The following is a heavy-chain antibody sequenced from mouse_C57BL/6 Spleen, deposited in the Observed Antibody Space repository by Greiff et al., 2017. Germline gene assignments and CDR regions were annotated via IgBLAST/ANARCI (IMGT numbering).Heavy chain of an antibody. Sequence: QVQLQQPGTELVKPGASVKLSCKASGYTFTSYWMHWVKQRPGQGLEWIGNINPSNGGTNYNEKFKSKATLTVDKSSSTAYMQLSSLTSEDSAVYCCAREGLYYGNYWDFGDWGKGTTLTVSS. CDR2: INPSNGGT. V-gene: IGHV1-53*01. D-gene: IGHD2-1*01. CDR3: AREGLYYGNYWDFGD. J-gene: IGHJ2*01. CDR1: GYTFTSYW.